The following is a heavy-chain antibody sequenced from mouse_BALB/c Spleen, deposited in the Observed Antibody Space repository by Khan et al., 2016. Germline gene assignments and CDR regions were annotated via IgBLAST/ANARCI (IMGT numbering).Heavy chain of an antibody. CDR3: ARYYGGFAD. Sequence: QVQLQQPGAELVKPGASVKLSCKASGYTFTSYWMHWVKQRPGQGLEWIGEINPSNGRTNYNEKFKSKATLTVDKSSSTAYMQLSSLTSKDSAVYYSARYYGGFADWGQGTLVTVSA. CDR1: GYTFTSYW. J-gene: IGHJ3*01. CDR2: INPSNGRT. D-gene: IGHD1-1*02. V-gene: IGHV1S81*02.